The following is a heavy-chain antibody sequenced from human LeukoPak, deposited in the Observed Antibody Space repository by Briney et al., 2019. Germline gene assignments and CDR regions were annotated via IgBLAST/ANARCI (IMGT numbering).Heavy chain of an antibody. J-gene: IGHJ5*02. Sequence: PSETLSLTCTVSGGSISSYYWSWIRQPAGKGLEWIGRIYTSGSTNYNPSLKSRVTMSVDTSKNQFSLKLSSVTAADTAVYYCARRRATVTTRGFDPWGQGTLVTVSS. D-gene: IGHD4-17*01. CDR1: GGSISSYY. CDR3: ARRRATVTTRGFDP. CDR2: IYTSGST. V-gene: IGHV4-4*07.